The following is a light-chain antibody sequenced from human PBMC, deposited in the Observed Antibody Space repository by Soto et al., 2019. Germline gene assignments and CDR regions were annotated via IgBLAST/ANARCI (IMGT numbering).Light chain of an antibody. V-gene: IGLV2-14*01. CDR1: SSDGGAYNY. CDR3: SSYTSSSTLYV. Sequence: QSALTQPASMSGSPGQSITISCTGTSSDGGAYNYVSWYQQHPGKAPKLMIYEVSNRPSGVSNRFSGSKSGNTASLTISGLQAEDEADYYCSSYTSSSTLYVFGTGTKLTVL. CDR2: EVS. J-gene: IGLJ1*01.